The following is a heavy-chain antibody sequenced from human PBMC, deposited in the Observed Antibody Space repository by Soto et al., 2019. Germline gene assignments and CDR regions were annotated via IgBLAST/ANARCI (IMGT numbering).Heavy chain of an antibody. CDR3: ARHGYNYGGGYFDY. V-gene: IGHV1-3*01. J-gene: IGHJ4*02. CDR1: GYTFTSYA. Sequence: ASVKVSCKASGYTFTSYAMHWVRQAPGQRREWMGWINAGNGSTYYADSVKGRFTISRDNSKNTLYLQMNSLRAEDTAVYYCARHGYNYGGGYFDYWGQGTLVTVSS. D-gene: IGHD5-18*01. CDR2: INAGNGST.